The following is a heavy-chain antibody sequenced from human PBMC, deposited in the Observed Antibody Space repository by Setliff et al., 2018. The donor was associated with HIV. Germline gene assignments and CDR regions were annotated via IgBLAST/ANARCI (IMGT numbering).Heavy chain of an antibody. CDR1: GGSISSGGYS. J-gene: IGHJ4*02. CDR3: ARLGDSGYDFRGYFDY. V-gene: IGHV4-39*01. D-gene: IGHD5-12*01. Sequence: PSETLSLTCAVSGGSISSGGYSWGWIRQPPGKGLEWIGNIHSSGSTYYNPSLNSRVTISVDTSRNQFSLKLTSVTAADTALYFCARLGDSGYDFRGYFDYWGQGELVTVSS. CDR2: IHSSGST.